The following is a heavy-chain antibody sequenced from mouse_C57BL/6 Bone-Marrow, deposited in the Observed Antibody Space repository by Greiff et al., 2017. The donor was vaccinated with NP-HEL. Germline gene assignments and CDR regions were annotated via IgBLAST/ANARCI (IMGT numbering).Heavy chain of an antibody. J-gene: IGHJ2*01. D-gene: IGHD2-4*01. CDR3: ARSHYDYPYFDY. CDR2: INPNNGGT. CDR1: GYTFTDYN. Sequence: VQLQQSGPELVKPGASVKMSCKASGYTFTDYNMHWVKQSHGKSLEWIGYINPNNGGTSYNQKFKGKATLTVNKSSSTAYMELRSLTSEDSAVYYCARSHYDYPYFDYWGQGTTLTVSS. V-gene: IGHV1-22*01.